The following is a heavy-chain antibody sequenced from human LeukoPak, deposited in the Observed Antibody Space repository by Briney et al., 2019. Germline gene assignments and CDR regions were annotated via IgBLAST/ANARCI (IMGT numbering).Heavy chain of an antibody. CDR3: ARIMRSTTCYDY. V-gene: IGHV3-7*05. CDR1: GFTFSSYW. Sequence: GGSLRLSRAASGFTFSSYWMSWVRQAPGKGLEWVANIKQDGSEKYYVDSVKGRFTISRDNAKNSLYLQMNSLRAEDAAFYYCARIMRSTTCYDYWGQGTLVTVSS. J-gene: IGHJ4*02. CDR2: IKQDGSEK. D-gene: IGHD2-2*01.